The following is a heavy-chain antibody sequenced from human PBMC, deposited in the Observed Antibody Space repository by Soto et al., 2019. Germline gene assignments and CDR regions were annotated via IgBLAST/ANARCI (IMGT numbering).Heavy chain of an antibody. V-gene: IGHV4-61*01. J-gene: IGHJ5*02. Sequence: PSETLSLTCTVSGGSVGTGYYYWSWIRQPPGKGLEWIGHVYYSGGSNYNPSLQSRVIISRDTSKNEFSLSLSSVTTEDTAVYYCARVGGSFNWFDPWGQGTLVTVSS. CDR1: GGSVGTGYYY. CDR3: ARVGGSFNWFDP. CDR2: VYYSGGS. D-gene: IGHD1-26*01.